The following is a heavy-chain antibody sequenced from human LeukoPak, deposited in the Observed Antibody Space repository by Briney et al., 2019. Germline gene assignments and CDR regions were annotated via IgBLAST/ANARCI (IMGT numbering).Heavy chain of an antibody. V-gene: IGHV3-21*01. Sequence: GRTLRLSCAASGFTFSSYSMNWVPQAPGKGLEWVSSISSSSSYIYYADSVKGRFTISRDNAKSSLYLQMNSLRAEDTAVYYCARDSSSWYGLAYYCDYWGQGTLVTVSS. J-gene: IGHJ4*02. CDR3: ARDSSSWYGLAYYCDY. CDR2: ISSSSSYI. CDR1: GFTFSSYS. D-gene: IGHD6-13*01.